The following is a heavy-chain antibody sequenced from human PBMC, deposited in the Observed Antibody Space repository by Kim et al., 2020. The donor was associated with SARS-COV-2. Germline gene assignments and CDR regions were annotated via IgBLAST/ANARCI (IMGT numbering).Heavy chain of an antibody. D-gene: IGHD2-8*01. CDR2: INHSGST. Sequence: SETLSLTCAVYGGSFSGYYWSWIRQPQGKGLEWIGEINHSGSTNYNPSLKSRVTISVDTSKNQFSLKLSSVTAAATAVYYCARDYCTNGVCYRGYYYYYG. J-gene: IGHJ6*01. CDR1: GGSFSGYY. CDR3: ARDYCTNGVCYRGYYYYYG. V-gene: IGHV4-34*01.